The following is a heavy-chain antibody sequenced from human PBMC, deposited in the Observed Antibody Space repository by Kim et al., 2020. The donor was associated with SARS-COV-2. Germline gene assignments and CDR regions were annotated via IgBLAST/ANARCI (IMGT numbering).Heavy chain of an antibody. CDR3: EHISGSGRPPEHKMAHGDGPALPRPLRAPPTRPKVSPLSLDSTPQDGNVGVACLVQGFFPFQ. Sequence: GGSLRLSCAASGFTVSCNYMSWVRQAPGKGLEWVSVTYSCGSTCYADSVKGRFTISRDNSNNTLYLQMNSLRGQSSAASQREHISGSGRPPEHKMAHGDGPALPRPLRAPPTRPKVSPLSLDSTPQDGNVGVACLVQGFFPFQ. V-gene: IGHV3-66*03. J-gene: IGHJ1*01. D-gene: IGHD6-13*01. CDR2: TYSCGST. CDR1: GFTVSCNY.